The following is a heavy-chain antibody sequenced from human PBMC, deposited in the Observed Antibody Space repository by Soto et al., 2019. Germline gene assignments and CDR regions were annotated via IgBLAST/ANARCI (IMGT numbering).Heavy chain of an antibody. Sequence: GGSLRLSCAASGFTFRSYWMSWVRQGPGKGLEWLANIKDDGSEKYYVDSVNGRFTISRDNAKNSLYLQMNSLRAEDTAVYYCARDGAVAHNVLDFDYWGQGTLVTVAS. CDR1: GFTFRSYW. CDR2: IKDDGSEK. J-gene: IGHJ4*02. V-gene: IGHV3-7*01. CDR3: ARDGAVAHNVLDFDY. D-gene: IGHD6-19*01.